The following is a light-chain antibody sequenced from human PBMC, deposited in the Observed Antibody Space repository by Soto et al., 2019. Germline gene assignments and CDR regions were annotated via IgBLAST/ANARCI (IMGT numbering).Light chain of an antibody. V-gene: IGKV1-5*01. CDR3: QQYKNYSRT. CDR2: DAS. CDR1: QGISSY. Sequence: DIQMTQSPSSLSASVGDRVTITCRASQGISSYLGWYQQKPGKAPKLLIYDASHLEIGVPSRFSGSGFGTEFTLTISSLQPDDVATYYCQQYKNYSRTFGQGTKVDIK. J-gene: IGKJ1*01.